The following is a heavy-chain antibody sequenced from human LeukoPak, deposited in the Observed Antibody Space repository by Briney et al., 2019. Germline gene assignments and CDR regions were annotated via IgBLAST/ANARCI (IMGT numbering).Heavy chain of an antibody. CDR3: VRDSDHVRDY. CDR1: GFTLSSYW. J-gene: IGHJ4*02. V-gene: IGHV3-7*01. Sequence: GGSLRLSCSASGFTLSSYWMSWVRQAPGKGLEWVGNIKQDGSEKYYVDSVKGRFTISRDNAKNSLYLHMNSLRAEDTGVYYCVRDSDHVRDYWGQGTLVTVSS. CDR2: IKQDGSEK. D-gene: IGHD3-10*01.